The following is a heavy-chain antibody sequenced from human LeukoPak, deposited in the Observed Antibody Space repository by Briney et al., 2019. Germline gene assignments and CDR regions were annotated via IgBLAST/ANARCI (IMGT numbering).Heavy chain of an antibody. CDR1: GFTVSNNE. CDR3: AKDLFTEWLPMDV. D-gene: IGHD3-3*01. Sequence: PGGSLRLSCAASGFTVSNNEMRWVRQAPGKGLEWVSSISGGSTYYADSRKGRFTISRDNSKNTLHLQMNSLRAEDTAVYYCAKDLFTEWLPMDVWGKGTTVTVSS. J-gene: IGHJ6*03. V-gene: IGHV3-38-3*01. CDR2: ISGGST.